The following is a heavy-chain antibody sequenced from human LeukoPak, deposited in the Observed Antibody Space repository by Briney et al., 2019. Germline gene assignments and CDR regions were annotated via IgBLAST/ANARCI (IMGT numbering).Heavy chain of an antibody. CDR1: GYTFTSYY. J-gene: IGHJ4*02. CDR3: ARTYNVRDSFDY. V-gene: IGHV1-46*01. CDR2: INPNGGST. Sequence: ASVKVSCKASGYTFTSYYMHWVRQAPGQGLEWMGIINPNGGSTSYARMFQGRVTMTRDTSTSTVYMELYSLRSEDTAVFYCARTYNVRDSFDYWGQGTLVTVSS. D-gene: IGHD1-1*01.